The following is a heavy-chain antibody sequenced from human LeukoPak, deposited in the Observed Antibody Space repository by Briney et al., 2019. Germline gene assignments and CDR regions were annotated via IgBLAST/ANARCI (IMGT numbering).Heavy chain of an antibody. CDR1: GGSISSGDYY. Sequence: SQTLSLTCTVSGGSISSGDYYWSWIRQPPGKGLEWIGYIYYSGSTYYNPSLKSRVTISVDTSKNQFSLKLSSITAADTAVYYCAREKGETPNGQLDAFDIWGQGTMVTVSS. V-gene: IGHV4-30-4*01. CDR3: AREKGETPNGQLDAFDI. CDR2: IYYSGST. J-gene: IGHJ3*02. D-gene: IGHD1-1*01.